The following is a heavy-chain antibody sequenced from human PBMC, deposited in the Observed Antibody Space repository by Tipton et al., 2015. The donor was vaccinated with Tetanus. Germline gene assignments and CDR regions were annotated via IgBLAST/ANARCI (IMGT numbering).Heavy chain of an antibody. Sequence: KLVQSGAEVKKPGTSVKVSCKASGGTFSSYAISLVRQAPGQGLEWMGRIIPSFGTANYAQKFQGRVTITADKSTSTAFMELSSLRSEDTAVYYCARGVDYAVDYWGQGTLVTVSS. CDR3: ARGVDYAVDY. J-gene: IGHJ4*02. CDR1: GGTFSSYA. CDR2: IIPSFGTA. D-gene: IGHD4-17*01. V-gene: IGHV1-69*06.